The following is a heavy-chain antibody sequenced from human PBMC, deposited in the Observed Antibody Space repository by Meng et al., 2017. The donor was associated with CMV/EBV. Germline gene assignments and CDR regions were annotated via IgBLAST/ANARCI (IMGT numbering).Heavy chain of an antibody. D-gene: IGHD3-3*01. CDR3: AKDQPYDFWSY. CDR1: GFTFSSYG. J-gene: IGHJ4*02. CDR2: IRYDGSNK. V-gene: IGHV3-30*02. Sequence: GGSLRLSCAASGFTFSSYGMHWVRQAPGKGLEWVAVIRYDGSNKYYADSVKGRFTISRDNSKNTLYLQMNSLRAEDTAVYYCAKDQPYDFWSYWGQGTLVTVSS.